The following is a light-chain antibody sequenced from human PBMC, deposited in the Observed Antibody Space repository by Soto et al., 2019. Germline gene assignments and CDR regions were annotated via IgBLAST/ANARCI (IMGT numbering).Light chain of an antibody. V-gene: IGKV3-20*01. J-gene: IGKJ2*01. CDR3: QQYGTSLPLYT. Sequence: EIVLTQSPGTLSLSPGERATLSCRASQSVDSSYTAWYQQKPGQAPRLLIYCASNRATGIPDRFSGTWSGTDFTLSFSRLEPEDFDVYYCQQYGTSLPLYTFGQGTKLEI. CDR1: QSVDSSY. CDR2: CAS.